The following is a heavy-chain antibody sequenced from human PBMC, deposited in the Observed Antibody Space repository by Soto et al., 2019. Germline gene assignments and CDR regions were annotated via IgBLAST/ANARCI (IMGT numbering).Heavy chain of an antibody. CDR2: IIPILGIA. Sequence: SVKVSCKAPGGTFSSYTMSWVRQAPGQGLEWMGRIIPILGIANYAQKFQGRVTITADKSTSTAYMELSSLRSEDTAVYYCARDICSGGSCYHYYFDYWGQGTLVTVSS. CDR1: GGTFSSYT. CDR3: ARDICSGGSCYHYYFDY. D-gene: IGHD2-15*01. V-gene: IGHV1-69*04. J-gene: IGHJ4*02.